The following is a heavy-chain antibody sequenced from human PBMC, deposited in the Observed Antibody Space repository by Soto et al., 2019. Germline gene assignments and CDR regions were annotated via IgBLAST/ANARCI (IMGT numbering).Heavy chain of an antibody. D-gene: IGHD2-2*01. CDR1: GFTCSSYS. CDR3: ARSSSTSKKGLTY. V-gene: IGHV3-21*01. CDR2: ISSGSSYI. J-gene: IGHJ4*02. Sequence: EVQLVESGGGLVKPGGSLRLSCAASGFTCSSYSMNWVRQAPGKGLEWVSSISSGSSYIYYSDSVKGRFTISRDNAKNSLYLQMNSLRAEDTAVYYCARSSSTSKKGLTYWGQGTLVSVSS.